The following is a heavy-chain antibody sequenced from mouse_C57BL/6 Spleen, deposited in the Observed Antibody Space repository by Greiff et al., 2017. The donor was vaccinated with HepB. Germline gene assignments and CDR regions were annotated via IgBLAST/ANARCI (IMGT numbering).Heavy chain of an antibody. V-gene: IGHV1-66*01. CDR1: GYSFTSYY. J-gene: IGHJ3*01. D-gene: IGHD3-2*02. Sequence: QVQLQQSGPELVKPGASVKISCKASGYSFTSYYIHWVKQRPGQGLEWIGWIYPGSGNTKYNEKFKGKATLTADTSSSTAYMQLSSLTSEDSAVYYCARGAAQATKPAWFAYWGQGTLVTVSA. CDR2: IYPGSGNT. CDR3: ARGAAQATKPAWFAY.